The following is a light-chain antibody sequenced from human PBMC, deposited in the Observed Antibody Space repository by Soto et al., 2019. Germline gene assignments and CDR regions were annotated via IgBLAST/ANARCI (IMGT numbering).Light chain of an antibody. CDR3: QQYYDWSPWT. V-gene: IGKV3-15*01. CDR1: QTINNN. CDR2: GAS. J-gene: IGKJ1*01. Sequence: EIVTTQSPASLSVSPGERATLSCRASQTINNNLAWYQHKPGQAPRVVIYGASARATGIPARFSGSGSGTQFTLTISSLQSEDFAVYYCQQYYDWSPWTFGQGTKVEV.